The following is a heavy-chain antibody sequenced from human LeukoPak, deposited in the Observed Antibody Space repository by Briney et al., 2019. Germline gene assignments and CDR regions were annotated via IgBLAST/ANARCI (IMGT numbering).Heavy chain of an antibody. Sequence: GGSLRLSCAASGFTFSNYWMNWVRQAPGKGLEWVANIKQDGSEKYYVDSVKGRFTISRDNAKNSLYLQMNSLRAEDTAVYYCARSETTYYYDSSVCFYYYYGMDVWGQGTTVTVSS. CDR3: ARSETTYYYDSSVCFYYYYGMDV. CDR1: GFTFSNYW. V-gene: IGHV3-7*01. J-gene: IGHJ6*02. D-gene: IGHD3-22*01. CDR2: IKQDGSEK.